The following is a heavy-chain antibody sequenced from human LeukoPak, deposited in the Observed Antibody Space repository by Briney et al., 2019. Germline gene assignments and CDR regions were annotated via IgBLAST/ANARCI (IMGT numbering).Heavy chain of an antibody. CDR1: GGSFSGYY. V-gene: IGHV4-34*01. D-gene: IGHD2-15*01. CDR3: ARGLRKDIVVVVAATPRGAFDI. J-gene: IGHJ3*02. CDR2: INHSGST. Sequence: SETLSLTCAVYGGSFSGYYWSWIPQPPGKGLEWIGEINHSGSTNYNPSLKSRVTISVDTSKNQFSLKLSSVTAADTAVYYCARGLRKDIVVVVAATPRGAFDIWGQGTMVTVSS.